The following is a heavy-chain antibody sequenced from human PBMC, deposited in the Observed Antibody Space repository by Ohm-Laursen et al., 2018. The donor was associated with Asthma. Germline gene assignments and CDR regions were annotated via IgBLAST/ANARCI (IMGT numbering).Heavy chain of an antibody. V-gene: IGHV1-2*06. D-gene: IGHD6-6*01. CDR1: GYTFTGYY. CDR2: INPNSGGT. J-gene: IGHJ5*02. Sequence: ASVKVSCKASGYTFTGYYMHWVRQAPGQGLEWMGRINPNSGGTNYAQKFQGRVTMTRDTSISTAYMELSRLRSDDTAVYYCARTYNSSSFFDPWGQGTLVTVSS. CDR3: ARTYNSSSFFDP.